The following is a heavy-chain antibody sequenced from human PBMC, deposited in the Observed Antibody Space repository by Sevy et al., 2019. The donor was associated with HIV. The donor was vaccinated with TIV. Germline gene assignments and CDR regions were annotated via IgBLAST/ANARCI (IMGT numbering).Heavy chain of an antibody. CDR2: ISSSSNYI. CDR3: ARVVAYCSGGTCFPGYYYGMDV. Sequence: GGSLRLSCAASGFTFSSYNMNWVRQAPGKGLEWVSSISSSSNYINYVDSVKGRFTISRENAKNSLYLEMNTLRAEDTAVYYCARVVAYCSGGTCFPGYYYGMDVWGQGTTVTVSS. CDR1: GFTFSSYN. J-gene: IGHJ6*02. V-gene: IGHV3-21*01. D-gene: IGHD2-15*01.